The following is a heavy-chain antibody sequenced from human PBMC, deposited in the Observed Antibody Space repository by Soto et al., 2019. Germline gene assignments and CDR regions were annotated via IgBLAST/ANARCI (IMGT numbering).Heavy chain of an antibody. Sequence: LSLTCTVSRGSISSGAYYWLWIRQPPGKCLEWIGYIYYSGSTYYNPSLKSRVTISVDTSKTQFSLKLSSVTAADTAVYYCARDQIGGHNSNWFDPLGQGTLVTVSS. CDR1: RGSISSGAYY. V-gene: IGHV4-30-4*01. J-gene: IGHJ5*02. D-gene: IGHD1-1*01. CDR3: ARDQIGGHNSNWFDP. CDR2: IYYSGST.